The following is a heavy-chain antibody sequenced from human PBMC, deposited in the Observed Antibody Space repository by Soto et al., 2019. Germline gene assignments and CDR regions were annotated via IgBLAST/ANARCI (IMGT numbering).Heavy chain of an antibody. CDR2: ISYDGSNK. Sequence: GGSLRLSCAASGFTFSRSAMHWVRQAPGKGLEWVAVISYDGSNKYYADSVKGRFTISRDNSKNTLYLQMNSLRAEDTAVYYCARDGDPKQWLAYYFDYWGQGTLVTVSS. V-gene: IGHV3-30-3*01. D-gene: IGHD6-19*01. J-gene: IGHJ4*02. CDR1: GFTFSRSA. CDR3: ARDGDPKQWLAYYFDY.